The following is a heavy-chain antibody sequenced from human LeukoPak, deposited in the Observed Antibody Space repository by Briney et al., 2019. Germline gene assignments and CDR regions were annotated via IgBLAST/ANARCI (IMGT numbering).Heavy chain of an antibody. D-gene: IGHD5-18*01. CDR2: ISGSGGST. CDR3: AKVKRAMDPYYFDY. CDR1: GFTFSSYA. Sequence: TGGSLRLSCAASGFTFSSYAMSWVRQAPGKGLEWVSAISGSGGSTYYADSVKGRFTISRDNSENTLYLQINTLRAEDTAVYYCAKVKRAMDPYYFDYWGQGTLVTVSS. V-gene: IGHV3-23*01. J-gene: IGHJ4*02.